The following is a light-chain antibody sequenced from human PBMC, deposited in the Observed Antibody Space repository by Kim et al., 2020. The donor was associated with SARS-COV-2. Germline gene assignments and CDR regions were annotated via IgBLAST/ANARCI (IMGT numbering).Light chain of an antibody. V-gene: IGKV1-39*01. CDR2: AAS. CDR1: QSISSY. CDR3: QQSYSTLRGT. J-gene: IGKJ1*01. Sequence: DIQMTQSPSSLYASVGDRVTITCRASQSISSYLNWYQQKPGKAPKLLIYAASSLQSGVPSRFSGSGSGTEFTLTISSLQPEDFATYYCQQSYSTLRGTFGQGTKVDIK.